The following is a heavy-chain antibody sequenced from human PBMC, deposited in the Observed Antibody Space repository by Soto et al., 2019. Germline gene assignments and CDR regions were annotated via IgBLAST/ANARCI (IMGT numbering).Heavy chain of an antibody. CDR2: IYYSGST. D-gene: IGHD3-22*01. Sequence: PSETLSLTCTVSGGSISSGDYYWSWIRQSPGKGLEWIGYIYYSGSTNYNPSLKSRVTISVDTSKNQFSLKLSSVTAADTAVYYCAREAYYYDSSGYRYPRFDYWGQGTLDTVSS. V-gene: IGHV4-61*08. J-gene: IGHJ4*02. CDR1: GGSISSGDYY. CDR3: AREAYYYDSSGYRYPRFDY.